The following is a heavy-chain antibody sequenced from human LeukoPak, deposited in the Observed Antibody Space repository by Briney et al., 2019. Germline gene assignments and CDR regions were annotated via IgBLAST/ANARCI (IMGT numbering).Heavy chain of an antibody. V-gene: IGHV3-7*01. Sequence: QAGGSLRLSCAASGFTFSSYWMSWVRQAPGKGLEWVANIKQDGSEKYYVDSVKGRFTISRDNAKNSLYLQMNSLRTEDTAVYYCAREISSGWYVGYYYYYMDVWGKGTTVTVSS. CDR3: AREISSGWYVGYYYYYMDV. CDR1: GFTFSSYW. J-gene: IGHJ6*03. D-gene: IGHD6-19*01. CDR2: IKQDGSEK.